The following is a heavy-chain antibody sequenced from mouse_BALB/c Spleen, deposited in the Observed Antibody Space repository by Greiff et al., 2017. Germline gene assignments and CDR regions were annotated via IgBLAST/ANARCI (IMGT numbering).Heavy chain of an antibody. CDR3: ARDNYGFDY. CDR2: IWAGGST. D-gene: IGHD1-1*02. CDR1: GFSLTSYG. V-gene: IGHV2-9*02. Sequence: VQLQQSGPGLVAPSQSLSITCTVSGFSLTSYGVHWVRQPPGKGLEWLGVIWAGGSTNYISALMSRLSISKDNSKSQVFLKMNSLQTDDTAMYYCARDNYGFDYWGQGTTLTVSS. J-gene: IGHJ2*01.